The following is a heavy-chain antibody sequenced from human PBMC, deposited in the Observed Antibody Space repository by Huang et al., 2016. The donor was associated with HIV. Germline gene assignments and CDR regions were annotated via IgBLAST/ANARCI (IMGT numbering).Heavy chain of an antibody. CDR1: GGSLRRGPYY. Sequence: QVQLQESGPGLVKPSETLSLTCTVPGGSLRRGPYYWSWIRQPPGTGLEWIGPGYYYENTNYNPSLKSRVTISLDMSKNQFSLKLSSVTAADTAVYFCARGRPYNCFDYWGQGALVTVSS. CDR3: ARGRPYNCFDY. D-gene: IGHD1-1*01. CDR2: GYYYENT. V-gene: IGHV4-61*01. J-gene: IGHJ4*02.